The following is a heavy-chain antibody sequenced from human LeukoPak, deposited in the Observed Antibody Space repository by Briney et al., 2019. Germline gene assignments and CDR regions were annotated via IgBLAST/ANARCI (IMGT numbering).Heavy chain of an antibody. J-gene: IGHJ4*02. CDR2: ISAYNGNT. CDR1: GYTFTSYG. Sequence: GASVKVSCKASGYTFTSYGMSWVRQAPGQGLEWMGWISAYNGNTNYAQKLQGRVTMTTDTSTSTAYMELRSLRSDDTAVYYCARAHCTNGVCYMGMDYFDYWGQGTLVTVSS. CDR3: ARAHCTNGVCYMGMDYFDY. D-gene: IGHD2-8*01. V-gene: IGHV1-18*01.